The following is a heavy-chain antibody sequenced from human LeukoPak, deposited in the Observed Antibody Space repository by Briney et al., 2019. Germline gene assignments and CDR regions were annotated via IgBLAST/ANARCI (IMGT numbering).Heavy chain of an antibody. CDR2: IYPGDSDT. V-gene: IGHV5-51*01. CDR1: GYSFNTYW. CDR3: ATHSDTAMVTTYYYYYMDV. Sequence: GESLKISCKGSGYSFNTYWIGWVRQVPGQGLEWMGIIYPGDSDTKYSPSFQGQVTISADKSISTAYLQWSSLKASDTAMYYCATHSDTAMVTTYYYYYMDVWGKGTTVTVSS. J-gene: IGHJ6*03. D-gene: IGHD5-18*01.